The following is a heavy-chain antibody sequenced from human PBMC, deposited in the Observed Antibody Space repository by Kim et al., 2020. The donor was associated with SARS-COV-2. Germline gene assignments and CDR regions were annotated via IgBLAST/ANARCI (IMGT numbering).Heavy chain of an antibody. CDR2: INPVFGPP. J-gene: IGHJ6*02. CDR1: GGTFSNYG. V-gene: IGHV1-69*13. Sequence: SVKVSCQASGGTFSNYGITWVRQAPGQGLEWMGGINPVFGPPNYAQKFQGRVSITADESTGTAYLESSSLKDDDTAVYYCARGSFLETTVIPFSGMDVWGQGTTVTVSS. CDR3: ARGSFLETTVIPFSGMDV. D-gene: IGHD4-17*01.